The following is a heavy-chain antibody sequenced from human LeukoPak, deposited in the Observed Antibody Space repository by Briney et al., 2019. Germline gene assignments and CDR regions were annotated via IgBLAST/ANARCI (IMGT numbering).Heavy chain of an antibody. V-gene: IGHV4-34*01. Sequence: PSETLSLTCAVYGGSFSGYYWSWIRQPPGKGLEWIGEINHSGSTNYNPSLKSRVTISVDTSKNQFSLKLSSVTAADTAVYYCARHLGGHMVRGVRFDPWGQGTLVTVPS. D-gene: IGHD3-10*01. J-gene: IGHJ5*02. CDR1: GGSFSGYY. CDR2: INHSGST. CDR3: ARHLGGHMVRGVRFDP.